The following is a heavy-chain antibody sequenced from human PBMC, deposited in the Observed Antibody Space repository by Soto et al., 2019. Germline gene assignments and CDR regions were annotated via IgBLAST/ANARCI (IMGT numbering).Heavy chain of an antibody. Sequence: QVQLVQSGAEVKKPGSSVKVSCRPSGGTLRSYAIRWVRQAPGQGLEWMGGIIPIFGTANYAQKFQGRVTITADESTSTAYMELSSLRSEDTAVYYCARGDGYINFDYWGQGTLVTVSS. CDR3: ARGDGYINFDY. D-gene: IGHD5-12*01. J-gene: IGHJ4*02. V-gene: IGHV1-69*13. CDR1: GGTLRSYA. CDR2: IIPIFGTA.